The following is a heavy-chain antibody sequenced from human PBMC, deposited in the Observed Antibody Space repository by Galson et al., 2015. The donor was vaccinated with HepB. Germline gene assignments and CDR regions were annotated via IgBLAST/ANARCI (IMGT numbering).Heavy chain of an antibody. J-gene: IGHJ6*02. V-gene: IGHV4-39*07. CDR1: GGSISSSSYY. CDR2: IYHSGST. CDR3: ARDWEDYYGMDV. D-gene: IGHD1-26*01. Sequence: SLTCTVSGGSISSSSYYWGWIRQPPGKGLEWIGSIYHSGSTYYNPSLKSRVTISVDTSKNQFSLKLSSVTAADTAVYYCARDWEDYYGMDVWGQGTTVTVSS.